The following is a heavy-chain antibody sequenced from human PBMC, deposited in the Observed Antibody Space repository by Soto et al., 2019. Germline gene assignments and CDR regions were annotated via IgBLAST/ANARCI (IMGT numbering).Heavy chain of an antibody. CDR2: TYYRSKRFH. Sequence: SQTLSLTCAISGDSVSSDITSWNLIRQSPSRGLEWLGRTYYRSKRFHDYAASVKSRITINPDTSKNQFSLELNSMTPEDTAVYYCARGNALDVWGQGTVVTVSS. CDR3: ARGNALDV. CDR1: GDSVSSDITS. J-gene: IGHJ3*01. D-gene: IGHD3-10*01. V-gene: IGHV6-1*01.